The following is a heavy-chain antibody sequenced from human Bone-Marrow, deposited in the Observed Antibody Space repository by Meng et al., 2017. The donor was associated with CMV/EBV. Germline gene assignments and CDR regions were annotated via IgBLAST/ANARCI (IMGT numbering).Heavy chain of an antibody. CDR1: GFTFSSYS. J-gene: IGHJ6*01. Sequence: GRSLRLSCAASGFTFSSYSMNWVRQAPEKGLEWVSYISSSSSTIYYADSVKGRFTISRDNAKNSLYLQMNSLRAEDTAVYYCAREQLDPFYYYYGMDVWAQGTTVTVSS. D-gene: IGHD6-13*01. CDR2: ISSSSSTI. CDR3: AREQLDPFYYYYGMDV. V-gene: IGHV3-48*04.